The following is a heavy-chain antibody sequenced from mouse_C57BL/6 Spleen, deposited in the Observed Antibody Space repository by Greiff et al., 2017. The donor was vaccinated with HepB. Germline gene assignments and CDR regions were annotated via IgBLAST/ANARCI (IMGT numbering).Heavy chain of an antibody. CDR3: TRRTRNAMDY. CDR2: IDPETGGT. V-gene: IGHV1-15*01. J-gene: IGHJ4*01. D-gene: IGHD1-3*01. Sequence: VKLQQSGAELVRPGASVTLSCKASGYTFTDYEMHWVKQTPVHGLEWIGAIDPETGGTAYNQKFKGKAILTADKSSSTAYMKLRSLTSEDSAVYYCTRRTRNAMDYWGQGTSVTVSS. CDR1: GYTFTDYE.